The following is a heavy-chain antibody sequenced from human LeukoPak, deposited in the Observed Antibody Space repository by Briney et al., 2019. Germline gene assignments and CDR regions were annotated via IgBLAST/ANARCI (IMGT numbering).Heavy chain of an antibody. D-gene: IGHD3-16*01. Sequence: GGSLRLSCAASGFTFSNFAMSWVRQAPGKGLQWVSAISDSGGGTFYADSVKGRSTISRDNSKNTLYLQMNSLRAEDTAVYYCAKVGVGWVAFEYWGQGTLVTVSS. J-gene: IGHJ4*02. V-gene: IGHV3-23*01. CDR1: GFTFSNFA. CDR3: AKVGVGWVAFEY. CDR2: ISDSGGGT.